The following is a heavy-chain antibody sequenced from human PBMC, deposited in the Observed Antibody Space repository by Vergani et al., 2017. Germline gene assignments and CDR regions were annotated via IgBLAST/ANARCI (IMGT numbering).Heavy chain of an antibody. V-gene: IGHV1-69*01. J-gene: IGHJ4*02. CDR3: GRGAMVRGVITIDY. D-gene: IGHD3-10*01. CDR2: IIPIFGTA. Sequence: QVQLVQSGAEVKKPGSSVKVSCKASGGTFSSYAISWVRQAPGQGLEWMGGIIPIFGTANYAQKFQGRVTITADESPSTACMELSSLRSEDTAVYYCGRGAMVRGVITIDYWGQGTLVTVSS. CDR1: GGTFSSYA.